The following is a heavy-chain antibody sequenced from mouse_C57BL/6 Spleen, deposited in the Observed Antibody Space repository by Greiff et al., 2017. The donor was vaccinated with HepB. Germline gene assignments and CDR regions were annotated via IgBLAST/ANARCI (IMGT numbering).Heavy chain of an antibody. V-gene: IGHV1-64*01. CDR2: IHPNSGST. J-gene: IGHJ4*01. CDR1: GYTFTSYW. Sequence: QVQLQQPGAELVKPGASVKLSCKASGYTFTSYWMHWVKQRPGQGLEWIGMIHPNSGSTNYNEKFKSKATLTVDKSSSTAYMQRSSLTSEDSAVYYCAREGNYYAMDYWGQGTSVTVSS. CDR3: AREGNYYAMDY.